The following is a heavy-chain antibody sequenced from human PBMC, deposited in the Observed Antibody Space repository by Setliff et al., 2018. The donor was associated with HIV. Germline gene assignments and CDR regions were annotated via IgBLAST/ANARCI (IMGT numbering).Heavy chain of an antibody. CDR3: ARVVITRYFQH. Sequence: ASETLSLTCTVSGGSISSYYWSWIRQPPGKGLQWIGHIYYSGSTSYNPSLKSRVTISVDTSKNQFSLKLSSVTAADTAVYYCARVVITRYFQHWGQGTLVTVSS. V-gene: IGHV4-59*12. CDR1: GGSISSYY. J-gene: IGHJ1*01. CDR2: IYYSGST. D-gene: IGHD3-22*01.